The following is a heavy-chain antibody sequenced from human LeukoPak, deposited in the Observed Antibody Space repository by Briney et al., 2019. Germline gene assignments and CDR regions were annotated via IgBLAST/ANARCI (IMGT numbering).Heavy chain of an antibody. CDR1: GFTFSSYN. J-gene: IGHJ6*03. CDR2: ISTSSSYI. CDR3: ARDPYNGGYGASYYYYMDV. Sequence: GGSLRLSCAASGFTFSSYNMKWVRQAPGKGLEWVSSISTSSSYIYYADSVKGRFTISRDNAKNSLYLQMNSLRAEDTAIYYCARDPYNGGYGASYYYYMDVWGKGTTVTISS. D-gene: IGHD1-26*01. V-gene: IGHV3-21*01.